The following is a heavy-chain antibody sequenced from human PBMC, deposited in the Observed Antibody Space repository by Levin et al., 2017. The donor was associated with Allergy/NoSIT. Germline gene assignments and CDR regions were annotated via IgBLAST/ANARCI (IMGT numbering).Heavy chain of an antibody. J-gene: IGHJ4*02. CDR1: VGSISSGSYY. Sequence: ASETLSLTCKVSVGSISSGSYYWSWIRQPAAKGLEWIGRIYSSGSANYNPSLKSRVTISVDTSKNQFSLKLSSVTAADTAVYYCARAEVGSEHWGQGTLVTVSS. V-gene: IGHV4-61*02. CDR2: IYSSGSA. CDR3: ARAEVGSEH. D-gene: IGHD3-10*01.